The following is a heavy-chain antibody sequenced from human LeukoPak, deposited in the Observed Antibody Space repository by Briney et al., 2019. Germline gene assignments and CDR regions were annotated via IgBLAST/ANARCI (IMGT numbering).Heavy chain of an antibody. CDR2: IYYSGST. CDR1: GGSINSADYY. V-gene: IGHV4-30-4*01. Sequence: PSQTLSLTCTVSGGSINSADYYWSWFRQPPGKGLEWIGYIYYSGSTNYNPSLKSRVILSVNTSKNQFSLKLNSVTAADTAVYYCARGGVGATTLWGWGQGTLVTVSS. CDR3: ARGGVGATTLWG. D-gene: IGHD1-26*01. J-gene: IGHJ4*02.